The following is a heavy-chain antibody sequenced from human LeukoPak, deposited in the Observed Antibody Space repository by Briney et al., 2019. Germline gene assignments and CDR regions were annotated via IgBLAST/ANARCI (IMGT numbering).Heavy chain of an antibody. D-gene: IGHD3-22*01. CDR1: GFTFSSYN. CDR2: ISSSSSSI. V-gene: IGHV3-48*04. J-gene: IGHJ4*02. CDR3: ARDYYDSSGYYYGAY. Sequence: PGGSLRLSCAASGFTFSSYNMNWVRQAPGKGLEWVSYISSSSSSIYYADSVNGRFTISRDNAKNSLYLQMNSLRAEDTAVYYCARDYYDSSGYYYGAYWGQGTLVTVSS.